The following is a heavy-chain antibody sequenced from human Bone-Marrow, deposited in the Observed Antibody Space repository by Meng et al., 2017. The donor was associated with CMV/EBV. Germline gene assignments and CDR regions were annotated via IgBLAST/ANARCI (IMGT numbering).Heavy chain of an antibody. CDR1: GFTFSSYS. CDR2: ISSSSSYI. CDR3: ARGLDSSGYEDY. D-gene: IGHD3-22*01. Sequence: GGSLRLSCAASGFTFSSYSMNWVRQAPGKGLEWVSSISSSSSYIYYADSVKGRFTISRDNAKNSLYLQMNSLRAEDTAVYYCARGLDSSGYEDYWGQGTLVTVSS. V-gene: IGHV3-21*01. J-gene: IGHJ4*02.